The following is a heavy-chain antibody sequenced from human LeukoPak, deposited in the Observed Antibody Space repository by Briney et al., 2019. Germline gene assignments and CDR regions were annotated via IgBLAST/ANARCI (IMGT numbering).Heavy chain of an antibody. CDR3: ARTILWSAYSPHDY. V-gene: IGHV1-2*02. CDR1: GYTFTGYY. Sequence: ASVKVSCKASGYTFTGYYLHWVRQAPGQGLDCMGWVNPNSGDTYYAQKFHGRVTMTRDTSITTAYMELSSLRSDDTAVYYCARTILWSAYSPHDYWGQGTLVTVSS. J-gene: IGHJ4*02. D-gene: IGHD3-3*01. CDR2: VNPNSGDT.